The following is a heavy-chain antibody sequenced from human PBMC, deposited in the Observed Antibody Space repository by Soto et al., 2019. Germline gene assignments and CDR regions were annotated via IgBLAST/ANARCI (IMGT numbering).Heavy chain of an antibody. Sequence: SGPTLVKPTQTLTLTCTFSGFSLSSSGMCVSWIRQPPGKALEWLARIDWDDDKYYSTPLKTRLTISKETSKNPVVLTLTNLDPVETATYYCARRRFGNYGVFDYWGQGALVTVSS. CDR1: GFSLSSSGMC. CDR2: IDWDDDK. CDR3: ARRRFGNYGVFDY. D-gene: IGHD4-4*01. V-gene: IGHV2-70*11. J-gene: IGHJ4*02.